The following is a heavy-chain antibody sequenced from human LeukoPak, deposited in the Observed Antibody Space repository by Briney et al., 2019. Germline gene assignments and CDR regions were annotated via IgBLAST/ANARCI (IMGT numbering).Heavy chain of an antibody. V-gene: IGHV3-21*01. CDR2: ISSSSSYI. D-gene: IGHD1-26*01. J-gene: IGHJ5*02. CDR1: GFTFSSYS. CDR3: ARDMVGANWFDP. Sequence: GGSLRLSCAASGFTFSSYSMNWVRRAPGRGLEWVSSISSSSSYIYYADSVKGRFTISRDNAKNSLYLQMNSLRAEDTAVYYCARDMVGANWFDPWGQGTLVTVSS.